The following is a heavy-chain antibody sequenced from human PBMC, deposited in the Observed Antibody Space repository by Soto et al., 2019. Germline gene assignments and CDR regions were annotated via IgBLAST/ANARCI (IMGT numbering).Heavy chain of an antibody. CDR3: ARSGGYFFDY. Sequence: SETLSLTCAVSSDSISRNYWWSWVRQPPGKGLEWIGEIHHSGSTNYNPSLRSRVTISVDTSKNQFSLNLSSVTAADTAVYFCARSGGYFFDYWGQGTQVTVSS. V-gene: IGHV4-4*02. CDR1: SDSISRNYW. J-gene: IGHJ4*02. CDR2: IHHSGST. D-gene: IGHD3-10*01.